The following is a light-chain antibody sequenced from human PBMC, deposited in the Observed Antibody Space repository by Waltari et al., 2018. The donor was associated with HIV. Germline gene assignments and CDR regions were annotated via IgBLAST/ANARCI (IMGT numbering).Light chain of an antibody. Sequence: DIVMTQSPDSLPVSLGERDTINCKSSQSVLYISNNQNYLAWYQQKPGQPPKLLIYWASTRESGVPDRFSGSGSGTDFTLTISSLQAEDVAVYYCQQYFVTPFTFGGGTKIQIK. CDR3: QQYFVTPFT. CDR2: WAS. J-gene: IGKJ4*01. V-gene: IGKV4-1*01. CDR1: QSVLYISNNQNY.